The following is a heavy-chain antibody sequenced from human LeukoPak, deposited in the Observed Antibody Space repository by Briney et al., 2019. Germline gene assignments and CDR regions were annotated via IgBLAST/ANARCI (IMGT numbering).Heavy chain of an antibody. J-gene: IGHJ5*02. CDR3: ARLRYYYDNYSLWFDP. V-gene: IGHV4-59*01. Sequence: SETLSLTCTVSGFSISSYYWSWLRQPPGKGLEWVGYIYYSGSTNYNPSLKSRVTISVDTSKNQFSLKLSSVTAADTAVYYCARLRYYYDNYSLWFDPWGQGTLVTVSS. CDR2: IYYSGST. D-gene: IGHD3-22*01. CDR1: GFSISSYY.